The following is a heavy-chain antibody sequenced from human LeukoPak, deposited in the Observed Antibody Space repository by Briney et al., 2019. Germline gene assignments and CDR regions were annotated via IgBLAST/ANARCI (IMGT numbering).Heavy chain of an antibody. V-gene: IGHV1-2*02. CDR2: INPNSSDT. Sequence: GASVKVSCKASGYTFTGYYIHWVRQAPGQGLEWVGWINPNSSDTKYTQNFQGRVTMTRDTSISTAYMELSRLKSDDTAMYYCARDRVFADFDYRGQGTLVTVSS. CDR1: GYTFTGYY. D-gene: IGHD2-21*01. J-gene: IGHJ4*02. CDR3: ARDRVFADFDY.